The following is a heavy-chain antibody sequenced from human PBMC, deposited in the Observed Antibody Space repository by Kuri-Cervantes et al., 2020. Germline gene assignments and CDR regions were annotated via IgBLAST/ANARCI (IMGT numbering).Heavy chain of an antibody. CDR1: GYTFTSYS. CDR3: ARGCTSGNTAMVCY. D-gene: IGHD5-18*01. CDR2: FDPEDGET. V-gene: IGHV1-18*01. Sequence: ASVKVSCKASGYTFTSYSISWVRQAPGKGLEWMGGFDPEDGETIYAQKFQGRVTMTEDTSTSTVYMELSSLRSEDTAVYYCARGCTSGNTAMVCYWGQGTLVTVSS. J-gene: IGHJ4*02.